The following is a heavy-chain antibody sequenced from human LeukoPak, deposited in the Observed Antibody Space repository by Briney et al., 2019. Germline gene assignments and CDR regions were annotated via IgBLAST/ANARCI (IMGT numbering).Heavy chain of an antibody. CDR2: INHSGST. CDR1: GGSFSGYY. J-gene: IGHJ4*02. Sequence: SETLSLTCAVYGGSFSGYYWSWIRQPPGKGLEWMGEINHSGSTNYNPSLKSRVTISVDTSKNQFSLKLSSVTAADTAVYYCARGLNDYWGQGTLVTVSS. V-gene: IGHV4-34*01. CDR3: ARGLNDY.